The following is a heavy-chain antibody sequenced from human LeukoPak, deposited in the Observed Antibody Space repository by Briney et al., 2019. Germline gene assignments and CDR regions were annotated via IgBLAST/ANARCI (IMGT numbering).Heavy chain of an antibody. J-gene: IGHJ4*02. V-gene: IGHV3-21*01. CDR3: ARYMDDILTGYYSPFDY. CDR2: ISSSSSYI. CDR1: AFTFRTYW. Sequence: GGCLRLSCAASAFTFRTYWMSWVRQAPGKGPEWVSSISSSSSYIYYADSVKGRFTISRDNAKNSLYLQMNSLRAEDTAVYYCARYMDDILTGYYSPFDYWGQGTLVTVSS. D-gene: IGHD3-9*01.